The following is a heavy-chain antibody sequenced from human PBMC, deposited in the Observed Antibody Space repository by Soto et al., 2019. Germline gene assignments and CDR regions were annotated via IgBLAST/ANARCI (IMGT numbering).Heavy chain of an antibody. CDR1: GLSFSAAW. CDR3: AHQGDFFDTILS. V-gene: IGHV3-15*07. D-gene: IGHD3-3*01. J-gene: IGHJ5*02. CDR2: IKSKGGGETT. Sequence: EVQLVESGGGLVKPGESLRLSCAVSGLSFSAAWMKSVRQAPGKGLEWVGRIKSKGGGETTDYAAPVKGRFTISRDDSKNTLYLQMNSLKTEDTAVYYCAHQGDFFDTILSWGQGALVTVSS.